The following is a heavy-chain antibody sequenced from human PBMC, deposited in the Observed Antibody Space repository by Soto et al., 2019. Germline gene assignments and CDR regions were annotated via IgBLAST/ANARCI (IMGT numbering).Heavy chain of an antibody. V-gene: IGHV4-39*01. CDR3: ARRVVADTPDYYYYYMDV. Sequence: SETLSLTCTVSGGSISSSSYYWGWIRQPPGKGLEWIGSIYYSGSTYYNPSLKSRVTISVDTSKNQFSLKLSPVTAADTAVYYCARRVVADTPDYYYYYMDVWGKGTTVTVSS. D-gene: IGHD2-15*01. J-gene: IGHJ6*03. CDR1: GGSISSSSYY. CDR2: IYYSGST.